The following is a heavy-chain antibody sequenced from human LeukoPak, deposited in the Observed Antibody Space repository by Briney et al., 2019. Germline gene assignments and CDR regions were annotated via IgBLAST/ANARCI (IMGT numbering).Heavy chain of an antibody. CDR3: ARARYDSSGYYFDY. Sequence: GGSLRLSCAASGFTFSSYTMHWVRQAPGKGLEYVSAISSNGGNTYYANSVKGRFTISRDNSKNTLYLQTGSLRAEDLAVYYCARARYDSSGYYFDYWGQGTLVTVSS. D-gene: IGHD3-22*01. CDR1: GFTFSSYT. CDR2: ISSNGGNT. J-gene: IGHJ4*02. V-gene: IGHV3-64*01.